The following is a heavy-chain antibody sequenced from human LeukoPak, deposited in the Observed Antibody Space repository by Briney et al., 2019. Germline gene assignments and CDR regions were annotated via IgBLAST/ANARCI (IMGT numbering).Heavy chain of an antibody. J-gene: IGHJ5*02. CDR3: ARIYSSSWFLNWFDP. Sequence: SETLSLTCNVSGGSISGYFWSWIRQPPGTGLEWIGYVYSTGQFNYSPSLNRRVTISVDTSKNQLFLRLTSVTAADTAVYYCARIYSSSWFLNWFDPWGQGTLVTVSS. CDR1: GGSISGYF. V-gene: IGHV4-59*08. D-gene: IGHD6-13*01. CDR2: VYSTGQF.